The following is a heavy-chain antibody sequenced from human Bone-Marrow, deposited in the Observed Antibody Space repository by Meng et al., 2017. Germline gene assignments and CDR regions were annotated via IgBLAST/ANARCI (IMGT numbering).Heavy chain of an antibody. D-gene: IGHD2-15*01. CDR2: INHSGST. CDR3: ARNCPSPFRWFDP. CDR1: GGSFSGYY. J-gene: IGHJ5*02. Sequence: QVQLQQWGAGLLKPSGTLSLTCAVDGGSFSGYYWSWIRQPPGKGLEWIGEINHSGSTNYNPSLKSRVTISVDTSKNQFSLKLSSVTAADTAVYYCARNCPSPFRWFDPWGQGTLVTVSS. V-gene: IGHV4-34*01.